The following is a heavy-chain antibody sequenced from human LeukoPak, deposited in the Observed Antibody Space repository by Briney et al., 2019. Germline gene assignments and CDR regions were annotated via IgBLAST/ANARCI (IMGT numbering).Heavy chain of an antibody. V-gene: IGHV4-59*12. D-gene: IGHD4-17*01. CDR2: IYYSGST. J-gene: IGHJ4*02. CDR1: VGSISSYS. CDR3: ARRADYGDYYFDY. Sequence: SETLSLTCTVSVGSISSYSWSWIRQPPGKGLEWIGYIYYSGSTNYNPSLKSPVTISVDTYKNQFSLKLSSVTAADKAVYYCARRADYGDYYFDYWGQGTLVTVSS.